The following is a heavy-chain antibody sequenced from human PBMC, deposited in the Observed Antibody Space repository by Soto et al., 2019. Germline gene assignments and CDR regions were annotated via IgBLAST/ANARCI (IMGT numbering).Heavy chain of an antibody. D-gene: IGHD6-13*01. CDR3: ATGPLGGAAGNFVGTPSDH. CDR1: GYTLTELS. J-gene: IGHJ5*02. V-gene: IGHV1-24*01. CDR2: VDPEDGAT. Sequence: ASVKVSCKVSGYTLTELSLHWVVLAPGEGLGGMGGVDPEDGATIYAQKFQGRVTMTEDTSTNTACMELSSLRSEDTAVYYCATGPLGGAAGNFVGTPSDHWGQGTLVTVSS.